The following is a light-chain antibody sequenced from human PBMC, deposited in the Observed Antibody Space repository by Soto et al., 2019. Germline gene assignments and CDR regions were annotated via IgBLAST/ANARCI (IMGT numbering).Light chain of an antibody. Sequence: DIRMTQCPSTLPASLGDRVTITWGASQSISNCLAWYQNKQGTAPKVLSYHASNLQSGVPSRFSGSGSGTEFTLTISSMQHDASATYYCQQYNSHSFGQGTKVDIK. J-gene: IGKJ1*01. CDR1: QSISNC. V-gene: IGKV1-5*01. CDR2: HAS. CDR3: QQYNSHS.